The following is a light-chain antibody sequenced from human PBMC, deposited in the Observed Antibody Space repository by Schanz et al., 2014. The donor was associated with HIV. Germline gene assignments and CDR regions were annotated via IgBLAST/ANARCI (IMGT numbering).Light chain of an antibody. CDR3: QQSYSATPYT. CDR2: EAS. V-gene: IGKV1-5*03. Sequence: DIQMTQSPSTLSASVGDRITITCRASQSISEWLAWYQQKPGQAPNLLISEASTLESGVPSRFSGTGSGTEFTLTITGLQFEDFATYYCQQSYSATPYTFGQGTKVEIK. CDR1: QSISEW. J-gene: IGKJ2*01.